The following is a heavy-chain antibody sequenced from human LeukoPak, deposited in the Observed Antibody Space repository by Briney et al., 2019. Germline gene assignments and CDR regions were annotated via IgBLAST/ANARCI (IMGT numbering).Heavy chain of an antibody. V-gene: IGHV3-30*04. D-gene: IGHD3-22*01. J-gene: IGHJ3*02. Sequence: GRSLRLSCAASGFTFSSYAMHWGRQAPGKGVEWGAVISYDGSNKYYADSVRGRFTISRENSKTTLYLQMTSLRAADTAVYYCARDEIVVVITGAFDIWGQGTMVTVSS. CDR2: ISYDGSNK. CDR3: ARDEIVVVITGAFDI. CDR1: GFTFSSYA.